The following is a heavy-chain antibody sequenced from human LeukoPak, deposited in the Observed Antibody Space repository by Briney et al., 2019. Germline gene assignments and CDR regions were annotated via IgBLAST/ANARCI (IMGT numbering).Heavy chain of an antibody. CDR1: GFTFSSYA. V-gene: IGHV3-15*01. Sequence: GGSLRLSCAASGFTFSSYAMHWVRQARGKGGEWVGRIKSKTDGGTTDYAAPVKGRFTISRDDSKNTLYLQMNSLKTEDTAVYYCTTDDRFGNPGDYWGQGTLVTVSS. CDR3: TTDDRFGNPGDY. D-gene: IGHD4-23*01. CDR2: IKSKTDGGTT. J-gene: IGHJ4*02.